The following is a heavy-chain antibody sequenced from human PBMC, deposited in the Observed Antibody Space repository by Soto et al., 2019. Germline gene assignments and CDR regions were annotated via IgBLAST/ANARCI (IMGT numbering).Heavy chain of an antibody. Sequence: ASVKVSCKASGYTFTSYGISWVRQAPGQGLEWMGWISAYNGNTNYAQKLQGRVTMTTDTSTRTAYMELRSLRSDDTAVYYCARESTNGDYFLVWGQGTLVTVSS. CDR1: GYTFTSYG. V-gene: IGHV1-18*01. J-gene: IGHJ4*02. CDR3: ARESTNGDYFLV. D-gene: IGHD4-17*01. CDR2: ISAYNGNT.